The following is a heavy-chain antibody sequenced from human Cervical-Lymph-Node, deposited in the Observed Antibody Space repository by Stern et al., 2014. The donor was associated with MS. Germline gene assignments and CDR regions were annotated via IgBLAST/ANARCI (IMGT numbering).Heavy chain of an antibody. D-gene: IGHD1-14*01. V-gene: IGHV5-51*01. CDR1: GYKFSIYW. CDR2: IYPGDSET. CDR3: ARQTTAWASDV. Sequence: QLVQSGAELIRPGESLKISCKGSGYKFSIYWIAWVRQMPGKGLEWMGIIYPGDSETRYSPSVQGQVPMSADKSTSTAYLQWSSLNASDTAMYFCARQTTAWASDVWGQGTLVTVSS. J-gene: IGHJ4*02.